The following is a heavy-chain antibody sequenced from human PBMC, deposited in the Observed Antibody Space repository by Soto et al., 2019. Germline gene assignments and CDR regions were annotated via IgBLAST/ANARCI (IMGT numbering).Heavy chain of an antibody. Sequence: EVQMVESGGGLVQPGRSLRLSCAAAGFTFDDYAMHWVRQVPGKGPEWVSGISWNSGSRGYAESVRGRFTISRDIAKNSLYLQMNSLRAEDPALDYCAKSKGDLEILQTTVTTFWGPFDIWGQGTMVTVSS. CDR2: ISWNSGSR. D-gene: IGHD4-17*01. CDR1: GFTFDDYA. V-gene: IGHV3-9*01. CDR3: AKSKGDLEILQTTVTTFWGPFDI. J-gene: IGHJ3*02.